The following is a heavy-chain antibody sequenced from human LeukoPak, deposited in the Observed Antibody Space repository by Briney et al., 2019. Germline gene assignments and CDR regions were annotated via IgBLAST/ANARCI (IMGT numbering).Heavy chain of an antibody. CDR3: ARESVGYYDFWSGYPAYGMDV. CDR2: IYYSRST. CDR1: GGSISSYY. V-gene: IGHV4-59*01. Sequence: SETLSLTCTVSGGSISSYYWSWIRQPPGKGLEWIGYIYYSRSTNYNPSLKSRVTISVDTSKNQFSLKLSSVTAADTAVYYCARESVGYYDFWSGYPAYGMDVWGQGTTVTVSS. J-gene: IGHJ6*02. D-gene: IGHD3-3*01.